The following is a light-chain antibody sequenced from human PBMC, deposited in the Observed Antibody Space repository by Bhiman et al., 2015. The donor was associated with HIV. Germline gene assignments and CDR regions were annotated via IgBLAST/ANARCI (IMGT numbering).Light chain of an antibody. CDR1: NSNIGNNY. V-gene: IGLV1-51*01. CDR3: GTWDSSLSAVV. Sequence: SVLTQPPSVSAAPGQKVTISCSGSNSNIGNNYVTWYQQFPGTAPKVLIYDNSRRPSGIPARFSGSKSGTSATLAITALQTGDEGDYYCGTWDSSLSAVVFGGGTKLTVL. CDR2: DNS. J-gene: IGLJ2*01.